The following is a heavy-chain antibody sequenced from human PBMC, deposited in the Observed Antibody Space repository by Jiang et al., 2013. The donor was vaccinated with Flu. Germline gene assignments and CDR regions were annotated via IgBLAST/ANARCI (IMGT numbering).Heavy chain of an antibody. CDR2: IYPGDSDA. Sequence: GAEVKKAGESLRISCQVSGYIFTTYWIGWVRQMPGKGLEWVGLIYPGDSDARYSPSFQGQVTISVDKSISTAHLLWISLKASDTAVYYCARRRVEVRGNAYYYYGIDVWGQGTTVTVSS. V-gene: IGHV5-51*01. D-gene: IGHD3-10*01. CDR3: ARRRVEVRGNAYYYYGIDV. CDR1: GYIFTTYW. J-gene: IGHJ6*02.